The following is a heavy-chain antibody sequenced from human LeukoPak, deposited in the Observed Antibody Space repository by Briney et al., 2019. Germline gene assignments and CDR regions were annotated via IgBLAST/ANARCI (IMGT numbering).Heavy chain of an antibody. J-gene: IGHJ5*02. CDR2: IIPIFGTA. CDR1: GYTFTKYA. CDR3: AREGPGEGYGDYGGGFDP. D-gene: IGHD4-17*01. Sequence: SVKVSCKGSGYTFTKYAISWVRQAPGQGLEWMGGIIPIFGTANYAQKFQGRVTITADESTSTAYMELSSLRSEDTAVYYCAREGPGEGYGDYGGGFDPWGRGTLVTVSS. V-gene: IGHV1-69*13.